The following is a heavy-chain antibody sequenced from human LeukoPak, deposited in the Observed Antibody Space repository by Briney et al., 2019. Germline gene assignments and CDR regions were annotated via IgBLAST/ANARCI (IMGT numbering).Heavy chain of an antibody. Sequence: GGSLRLSCAASGFTFSDHYMDWVRQTPGKGLEWVGRTRNKANSYTTEYAASVKGRFTISRDGSKNSLYLQMNSLKTEDTAVYYCTTDRLWPDYWGQGTLVTVSS. CDR3: TTDRLWPDY. V-gene: IGHV3-72*01. J-gene: IGHJ4*02. CDR2: TRNKANSYTT. CDR1: GFTFSDHY. D-gene: IGHD4/OR15-4a*01.